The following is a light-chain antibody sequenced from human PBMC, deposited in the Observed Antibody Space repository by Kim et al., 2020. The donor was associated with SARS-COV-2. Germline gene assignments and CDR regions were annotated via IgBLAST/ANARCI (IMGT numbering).Light chain of an antibody. CDR1: SSDVGGYNY. CDR3: SSYTSSSTRV. J-gene: IGLJ3*02. V-gene: IGLV2-14*03. Sequence: QSVLTQPASVSGSPGQSITISCTGTSSDVGGYNYVSWYQQHPGKAPKLMIYDVSNRPSGVCNRFSGSKSGNTASLTISGLQAEDEADYYCSSYTSSSTRVFGGGTQLTVL. CDR2: DVS.